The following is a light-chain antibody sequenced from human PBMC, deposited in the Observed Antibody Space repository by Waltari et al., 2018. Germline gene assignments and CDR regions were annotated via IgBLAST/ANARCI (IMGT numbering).Light chain of an antibody. J-gene: IGLJ2*01. CDR2: RNN. CDR1: TSNIGANT. Sequence: QSVLTQPPSASGTPGQRVTIACSGGTSNIGANTVNWYQQLPGTAPKLLNYRNNQRPSGVPDRFSGSKSGTSASLAISGLQSEDEADYYCATWDDTLNVWIFGGGTKLTVL. V-gene: IGLV1-44*01. CDR3: ATWDDTLNVWI.